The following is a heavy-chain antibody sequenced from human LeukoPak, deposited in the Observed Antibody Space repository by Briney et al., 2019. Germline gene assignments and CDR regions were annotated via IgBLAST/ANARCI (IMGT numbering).Heavy chain of an antibody. CDR2: ISGSGDIT. Sequence: PGGSLGLSCAASGFTFSSYAMSWVRQAPGKGLEWVSVISGSGDITYYADSVKGRFTISRDNSKNTLYLQMNSLRAEDTAVYYCAKRAGYYFDYWGQGTLVTVSS. J-gene: IGHJ4*02. V-gene: IGHV3-23*01. D-gene: IGHD4/OR15-4a*01. CDR1: GFTFSSYA. CDR3: AKRAGYYFDY.